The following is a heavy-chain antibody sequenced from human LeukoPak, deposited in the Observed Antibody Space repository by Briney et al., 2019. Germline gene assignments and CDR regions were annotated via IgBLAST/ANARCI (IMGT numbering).Heavy chain of an antibody. V-gene: IGHV3-30-3*01. D-gene: IGHD1-1*01. CDR2: ISYDGSNK. CDR3: ARGMPRTADFDY. J-gene: IGHJ4*02. Sequence: GGSLRLSCAASGFTFSSYAMHWVRQAPGKGLEWVAVISYDGSNKYYADSVKGRFTISRDNSKNTLYLQMNSLRAEDTAVYYCARGMPRTADFDYWGQGTLVTVSS. CDR1: GFTFSSYA.